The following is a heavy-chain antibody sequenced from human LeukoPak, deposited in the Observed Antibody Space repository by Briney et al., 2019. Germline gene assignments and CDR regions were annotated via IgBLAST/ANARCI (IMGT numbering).Heavy chain of an antibody. J-gene: IGHJ6*02. CDR3: ARVRGYCSSTSCYYYYGMDV. V-gene: IGHV1-8*01. D-gene: IGHD2-2*01. CDR1: GYTFTSYD. CDR2: MNPNSGNT. Sequence: ASVKVSCKASGYTFTSYDINWVRQATGQGLEWMGWMNPNSGNTGYAQKFQGRVTMTRNTSISTAYMELSSLRSEDTAVYYCARVRGYCSSTSCYYYYGMDVWGQGTTVTV.